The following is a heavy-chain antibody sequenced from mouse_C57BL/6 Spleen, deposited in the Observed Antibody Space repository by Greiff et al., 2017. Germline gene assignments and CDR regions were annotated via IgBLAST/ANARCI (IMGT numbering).Heavy chain of an antibody. Sequence: EVQLVESGGGLVKPGGSLKLSCAASGFTFSDYGMHWVRQAPEKGLEWVAYISSGSSTIYYADTVKGRFTISRDNAKNTLFLQMTSLRSEDTAMYYCAKSDYGSSFYYFDYWGQGTTLTVSS. CDR3: AKSDYGSSFYYFDY. J-gene: IGHJ2*01. CDR2: ISSGSSTI. D-gene: IGHD1-1*01. V-gene: IGHV5-17*01. CDR1: GFTFSDYG.